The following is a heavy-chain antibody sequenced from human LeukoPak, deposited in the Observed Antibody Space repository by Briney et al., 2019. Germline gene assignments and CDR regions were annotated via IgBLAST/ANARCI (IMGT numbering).Heavy chain of an antibody. V-gene: IGHV4-39*01. Sequence: SETLSLTCTVSGGSISSSSYYWGWIRQPPGKGLEWLVSIYYSGSTYYNPSLKSRVTISVETSKNQFSFKLTSVAPADTAVYYCARGYDFWSVLGDIYRVGNWFDPWGQGTLVSVSS. CDR3: ARGYDFWSVLGDIYRVGNWFDP. J-gene: IGHJ5*02. CDR2: IYYSGST. CDR1: GGSISSSSYY. D-gene: IGHD3-3*01.